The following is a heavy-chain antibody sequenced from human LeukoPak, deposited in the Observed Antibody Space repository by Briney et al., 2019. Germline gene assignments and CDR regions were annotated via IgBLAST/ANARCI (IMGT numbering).Heavy chain of an antibody. Sequence: ASVKVSCKASGYTFTSYDINWVRQATGQGLEWMGWMNPNSGNTGYAQKFQGRVTMTRNTSISTAYMELSSLRSEDTAVYYCAIRYGSGEKYYYYYYMDVWGKGTAVTVSS. V-gene: IGHV1-8*01. D-gene: IGHD3-10*01. CDR1: GYTFTSYD. CDR3: AIRYGSGEKYYYYYYMDV. CDR2: MNPNSGNT. J-gene: IGHJ6*03.